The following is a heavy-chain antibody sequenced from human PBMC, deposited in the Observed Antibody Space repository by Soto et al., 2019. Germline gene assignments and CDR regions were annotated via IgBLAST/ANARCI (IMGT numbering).Heavy chain of an antibody. CDR2: IDVDGRGT. Sequence: GGSLRLSCATSGFSISGYWIHWVRQPPGKGLEWVSRIDVDGRGTSYADSVKGRFTISTDHARNTVYLQMDSLRAEDTAVYYCATVFDLWGQGTLVTVSS. CDR3: ATVFDL. V-gene: IGHV3-74*01. CDR1: GFSISGYW. J-gene: IGHJ5*02.